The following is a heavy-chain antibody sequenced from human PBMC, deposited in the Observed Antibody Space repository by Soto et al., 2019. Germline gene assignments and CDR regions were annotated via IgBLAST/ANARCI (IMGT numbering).Heavy chain of an antibody. V-gene: IGHV3-48*01. CDR1: XXTXSSXX. CDR3: ASNRPGY. Sequence: GGSLRLSCAAXXXTXSSXXXNWVRQAPGKGLEWVSYISSSSSTIYYADSVKGRFTISRDNAKNSLYLQMNSLRAEDTAVYYCASNRPGYWGQGTLVTV. J-gene: IGHJ4*02. CDR2: ISSSSSTI.